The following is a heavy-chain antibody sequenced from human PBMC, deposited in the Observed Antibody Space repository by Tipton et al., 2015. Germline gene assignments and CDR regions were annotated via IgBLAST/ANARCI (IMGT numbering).Heavy chain of an antibody. CDR3: ARKPVVRGAYYYIDY. CDR2: IHYGGNT. J-gene: IGHJ4*02. V-gene: IGHV4-38-2*01. CDR1: AYSISSDYY. D-gene: IGHD3-10*01. Sequence: TLSLTCAVSAYSISSDYYWGWIRQPPGMGLEWIASIHYGGNTHYNPSLMSRVTISVDTSKNQFSQTLNSVTAADTAFYYCARKPVVRGAYYYIDYWGQGTLVTVSS.